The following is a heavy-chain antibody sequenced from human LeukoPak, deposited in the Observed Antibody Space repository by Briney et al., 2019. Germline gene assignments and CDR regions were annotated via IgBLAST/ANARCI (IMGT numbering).Heavy chain of an antibody. Sequence: SXRVSCKASGNIFXXYNISWVRRAPGQGLEWMGWISGYNGNTNYAQKLQGRVTMTTDTSTSTAYMELRSLRSDDTAVYYCARDQVGATAFDYWGQGTLVTVSS. D-gene: IGHD1-26*01. CDR2: ISGYNGNT. V-gene: IGHV1-18*01. J-gene: IGHJ4*02. CDR3: ARDQVGATAFDY. CDR1: GNIFXXYN.